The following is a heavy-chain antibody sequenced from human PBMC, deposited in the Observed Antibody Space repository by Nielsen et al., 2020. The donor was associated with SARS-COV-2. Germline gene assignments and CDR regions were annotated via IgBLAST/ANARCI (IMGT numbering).Heavy chain of an antibody. CDR3: ARLLTNTGNYFRFDP. CDR2: FYLIGNT. CDR1: GGSISSSNW. D-gene: IGHD1-26*01. Sequence: SETLSLTCAVSGGSISSSNWWSWVRQPPGKGLGWMGEFYLIGNTNYNPSLKSRVTISVDKSKNQFSLRLISVTAADTAVYYCARLLTNTGNYFRFDPWGQGTLVTVSS. J-gene: IGHJ5*02. V-gene: IGHV4-4*02.